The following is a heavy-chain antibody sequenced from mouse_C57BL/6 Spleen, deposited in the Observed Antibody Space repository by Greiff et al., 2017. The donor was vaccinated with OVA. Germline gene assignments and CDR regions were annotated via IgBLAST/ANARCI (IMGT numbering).Heavy chain of an antibody. V-gene: IGHV1-7*01. D-gene: IGHD3-1*01. CDR3: ASPLSAYYYAMDY. CDR1: GYTFTSYW. CDR2: INPSSGYT. J-gene: IGHJ4*01. Sequence: VQLVESGAELAKPGASVKLSCKASGYTFTSYWMHWVKQRPGQGLEWIGYINPSSGYTKYNQKFKDKATLTADKSSSTAYMQLSSLTYEDSAVYYCASPLSAYYYAMDYWGQGTSVTVSS.